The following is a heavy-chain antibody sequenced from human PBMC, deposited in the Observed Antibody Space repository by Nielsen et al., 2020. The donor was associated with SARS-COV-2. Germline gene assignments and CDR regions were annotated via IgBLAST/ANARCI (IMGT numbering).Heavy chain of an antibody. D-gene: IGHD3-3*01. V-gene: IGHV4-61*08. CDR3: ARGSDEGLAL. Sequence: SETLSLTCTVSGDSISSGGYYWTWIRQPPEKGLEWIAYIYDSGNTNYNPSLKSRVTISVDTSRNQFSLKLTSVTAADTAVYYCARGSDEGLALWGQGTLVTVSS. CDR2: IYDSGNT. J-gene: IGHJ4*02. CDR1: GDSISSGGYY.